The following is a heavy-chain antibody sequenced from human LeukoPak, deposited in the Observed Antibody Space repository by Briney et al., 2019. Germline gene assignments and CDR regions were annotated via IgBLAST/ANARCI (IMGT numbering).Heavy chain of an antibody. CDR2: IASDGTI. J-gene: IGHJ6*03. D-gene: IGHD2-15*01. V-gene: IGHV3-48*03. CDR1: GFILSTSE. Sequence: GGSLRLSCVASGFILSTSEMNWVRQAPGKGLEWVSFIASDGTIYYADSVKGRFTLSRDDAKNSLYLQMNSLRAEDTALYYCSGGYYNYMDVWGKGTTVTISS. CDR3: SGGYYNYMDV.